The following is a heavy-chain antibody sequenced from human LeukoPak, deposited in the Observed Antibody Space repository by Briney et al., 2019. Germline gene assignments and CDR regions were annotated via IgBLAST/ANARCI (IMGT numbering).Heavy chain of an antibody. CDR2: IIPILGIT. CDR1: GYTFTSYG. D-gene: IGHD3-22*01. J-gene: IGHJ4*02. CDR3: GRANPHTPHYDSSGYIDY. V-gene: IGHV1-69*04. Sequence: SVKVSCKASGYTFTSYGISWVRQAPGQGLEWMGRIIPILGITNYAQKLQGRLTITADKSTNTAYMELSNLKSEDTAVYYCGRANPHTPHYDSSGYIDYWGQGTLITISS.